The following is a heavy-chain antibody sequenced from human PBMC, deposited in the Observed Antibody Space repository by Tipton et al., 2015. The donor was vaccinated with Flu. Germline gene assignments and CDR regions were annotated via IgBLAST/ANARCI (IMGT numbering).Heavy chain of an antibody. D-gene: IGHD3-22*01. CDR1: GFTFSDYY. Sequence: SLRLSCAASGFTFSDYYMSWVRQAPGKGLEWVSYISSSSSTIYYADSVKGRFTISRDNAKNSLYLQMNSLRAEDTAVYYCARGFDITMIVVVREFDYWGQGTLVTVSS. CDR3: ARGFDITMIVVVREFDY. V-gene: IGHV3-11*04. CDR2: ISSSSSTI. J-gene: IGHJ4*02.